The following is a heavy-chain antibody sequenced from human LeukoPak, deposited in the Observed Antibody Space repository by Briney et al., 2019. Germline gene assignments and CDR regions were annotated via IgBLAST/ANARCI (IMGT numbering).Heavy chain of an antibody. Sequence: PGGSLRLSCAASGFTFSSYSMNWVRQAPGKGLEWVSSISSSSSYIYYADSVKGRFTISRDNAKNSLYLQMNSLRAEDTAVYYCATYGSSGYYIPTTDYWSQGTLVTVSS. D-gene: IGHD3-22*01. J-gene: IGHJ4*02. CDR1: GFTFSSYS. CDR3: ATYGSSGYYIPTTDY. V-gene: IGHV3-21*01. CDR2: ISSSSSYI.